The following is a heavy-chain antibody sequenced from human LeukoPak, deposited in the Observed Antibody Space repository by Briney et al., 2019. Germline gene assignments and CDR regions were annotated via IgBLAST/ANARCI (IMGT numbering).Heavy chain of an antibody. CDR3: ARAAYCGGDCSPDAFDI. CDR2: IY. CDR1: GFTFSDYY. Sequence: PGGSLRLSCAASGFTFSDYYMSWIRQAPGKGLEWVSIIYADSVKGRFTISRDNSKNTLYLQMNSLRAEDTAVYYCARAAYCGGDCSPDAFDIWGQGTMVTVSS. J-gene: IGHJ3*02. V-gene: IGHV3-53*01. D-gene: IGHD2-21*02.